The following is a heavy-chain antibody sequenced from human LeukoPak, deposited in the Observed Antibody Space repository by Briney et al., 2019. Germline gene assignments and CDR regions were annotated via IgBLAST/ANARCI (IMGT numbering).Heavy chain of an antibody. D-gene: IGHD2-2*01. V-gene: IGHV1-18*01. Sequence: ASVKVSCKASGGTFSSYVISWVRQAPGQGLEWMGWISAYNGNTNYAQKLQGRVTMTTDTSTSTAYMELRSLRSDDTAVYYCARDPAMVAYCSSTSCAEYFHHWGQGTLVTVSS. CDR1: GGTFSSYV. J-gene: IGHJ1*01. CDR2: ISAYNGNT. CDR3: ARDPAMVAYCSSTSCAEYFHH.